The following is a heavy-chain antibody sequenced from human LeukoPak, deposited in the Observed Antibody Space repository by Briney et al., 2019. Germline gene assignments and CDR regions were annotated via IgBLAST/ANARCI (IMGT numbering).Heavy chain of an antibody. D-gene: IGHD6-13*01. Sequence: GGSLRLSCAASRFTFTSYAMSWVRQAPGKGLEWGSAISGSGGNTYYADSVKGRFTISRDNAKNSLYLQMNSLRDEDTAVYYCARDKWGAAAGTFDIWGQGTMVTVSS. CDR2: ISGSGGNT. J-gene: IGHJ3*02. V-gene: IGHV3-23*01. CDR3: ARDKWGAAAGTFDI. CDR1: RFTFTSYA.